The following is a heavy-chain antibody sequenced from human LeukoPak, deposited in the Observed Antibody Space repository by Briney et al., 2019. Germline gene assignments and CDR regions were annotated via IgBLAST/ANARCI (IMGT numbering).Heavy chain of an antibody. Sequence: PSETLSLTCTVSGYSIFGSSSYWVWLRQPPGRGLEWIGSIYYSGSTHYNPSLKSRVTISVDTSKHQFFLTLTSLSAADTDGYYWARNRSIAVVGGGHGTEKHNLFDPWGQGTLVTVSS. CDR2: IYYSGST. CDR3: ARNRSIAVVGGGHGTEKHNLFDP. J-gene: IGHJ5*02. CDR1: GYSIFGSSSY. V-gene: IGHV4-39*01. D-gene: IGHD3-10*01.